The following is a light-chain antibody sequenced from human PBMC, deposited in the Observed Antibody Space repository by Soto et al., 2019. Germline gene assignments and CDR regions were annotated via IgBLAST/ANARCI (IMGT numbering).Light chain of an antibody. Sequence: EIVMTQTPATLSVSPGERATLSCRASQGVSSNLAWYQHKPGQAASLLIHGASTRATGIPARFSGSGSGTEFTLTISSLQSEDFAVYYCQQYNKWPLTFGGGTKVEIK. J-gene: IGKJ4*01. CDR1: QGVSSN. V-gene: IGKV3-15*01. CDR3: QQYNKWPLT. CDR2: GAS.